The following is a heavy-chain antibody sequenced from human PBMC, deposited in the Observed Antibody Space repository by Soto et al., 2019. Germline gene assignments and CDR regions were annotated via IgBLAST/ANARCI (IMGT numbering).Heavy chain of an antibody. Sequence: LETLSLTCAVYGGSFSGYYWSWIRQPPGKGLEWIGEINHSGSTNYNPSLKSRVTISVDTSKNQFSLKLSSVTAADTAVYYCARVSEVITIFSYYGMDVWGQGTTVTVSS. D-gene: IGHD3-3*01. J-gene: IGHJ6*02. CDR3: ARVSEVITIFSYYGMDV. CDR2: INHSGST. V-gene: IGHV4-34*01. CDR1: GGSFSGYY.